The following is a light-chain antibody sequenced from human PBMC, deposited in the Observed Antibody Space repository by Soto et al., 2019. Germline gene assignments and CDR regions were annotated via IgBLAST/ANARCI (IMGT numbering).Light chain of an antibody. CDR2: RAS. Sequence: DIQMTQSPSTLSASVGDRVTITCRASQSISSWLAWYQQEPGKAPNLLIYRASSLESGVPSRFSGSGSGTEFTLTISSLQPDDFATYYCQQYSTYWTFGQGTKVEIK. CDR3: QQYSTYWT. V-gene: IGKV1-5*03. J-gene: IGKJ1*01. CDR1: QSISSW.